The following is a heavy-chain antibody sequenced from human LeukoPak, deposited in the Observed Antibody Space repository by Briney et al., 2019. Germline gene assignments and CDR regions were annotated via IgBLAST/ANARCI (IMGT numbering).Heavy chain of an antibody. J-gene: IGHJ4*02. CDR2: ISGSGGST. CDR1: GFTFSGYA. D-gene: IGHD4-23*01. CDR3: AKDRGGGNSVSHFDY. V-gene: IGHV3-23*01. Sequence: GGSLRLSCAASGFTFSGYAMSWVRQAPGKGLEWVSAISGSGGSTYYADSVKGRFTISRDNSKNTLYLQMNSLRAEDTAVYYCAKDRGGGNSVSHFDYWGQGTLVTVSS.